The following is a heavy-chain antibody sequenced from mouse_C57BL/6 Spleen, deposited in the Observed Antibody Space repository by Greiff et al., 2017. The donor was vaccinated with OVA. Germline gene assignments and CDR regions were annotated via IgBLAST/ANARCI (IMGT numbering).Heavy chain of an antibody. Sequence: QVQLKESGPGLVQPSQSLSITCTVSGFSLTSYGVHWVRQSPGKGLEWLGVIWSGGSTDYNAAFISRLSISKDNSKSQVFFKMNSLQADDTAIYYCARGGAYYSNSAWFAYWGQGTLVTVSA. V-gene: IGHV2-2*01. D-gene: IGHD2-5*01. CDR2: IWSGGST. CDR3: ARGGAYYSNSAWFAY. J-gene: IGHJ3*01. CDR1: GFSLTSYG.